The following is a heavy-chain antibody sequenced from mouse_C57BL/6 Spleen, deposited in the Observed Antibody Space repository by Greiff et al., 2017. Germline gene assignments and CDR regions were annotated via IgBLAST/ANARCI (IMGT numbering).Heavy chain of an antibody. V-gene: IGHV1-82*01. CDR3: ARSSYINYVPAFDY. CDR2: IYPGDGDT. J-gene: IGHJ2*01. Sequence: QVQLQQSGPELVKPGASVKISCKASGYAFSSSWMHWVKQRPGQGLEWIGRIYPGDGDTNYNGQFQGKATLTADKSSSTAYMQLSSLTAEDSAGYVCARSSYINYVPAFDYWGQGTTLTVSS. CDR1: GYAFSSSW. D-gene: IGHD2-5*01.